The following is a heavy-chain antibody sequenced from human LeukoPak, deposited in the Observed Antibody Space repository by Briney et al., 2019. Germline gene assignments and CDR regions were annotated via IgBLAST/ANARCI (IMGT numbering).Heavy chain of an antibody. CDR3: ARDSSSWYLSEYFQH. CDR1: GYTFTSYY. D-gene: IGHD6-13*01. J-gene: IGHJ1*01. V-gene: IGHV1-46*01. CDR2: INPSGGST. Sequence: ASVKVSCKASGYTFTSYYMHWVRQAPGQGLEWMGIINPSGGSTSYAQKFQGRVTMTRDTSTSTVYMELSSLRSEDTAVYYCARDSSSWYLSEYFQHWGQGTLVTVSS.